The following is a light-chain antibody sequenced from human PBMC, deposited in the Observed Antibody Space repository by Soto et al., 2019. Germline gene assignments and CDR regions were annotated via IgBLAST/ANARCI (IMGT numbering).Light chain of an antibody. V-gene: IGKV1-5*03. CDR1: QRISSW. CDR2: KAS. Sequence: DIQMTQSPSTLTSFVGDRVTITCRASQRISSWLAWYQQKPGTAPKLLISKASGLQSGVPSRFSGLGSGTEFSLIISNLQPNDSATYYCQQYNSYPYTFGQGTNLEIK. CDR3: QQYNSYPYT. J-gene: IGKJ2*01.